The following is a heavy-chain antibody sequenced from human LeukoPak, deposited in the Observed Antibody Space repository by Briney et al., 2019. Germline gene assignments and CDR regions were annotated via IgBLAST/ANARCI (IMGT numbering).Heavy chain of an antibody. Sequence: SETLSLTCTVSGGSISSFYWSWIRQPPGKGLEWIGYIYYSGNTNYNPSLKNRVTISVDTSKNQFSLKLSSVTAADTAVYYCAAGYCSGGSRDCNFDYWGQGTLVTVSS. CDR1: GGSISSFY. D-gene: IGHD2-15*01. J-gene: IGHJ4*02. V-gene: IGHV4-59*08. CDR3: AAGYCSGGSRDCNFDY. CDR2: IYYSGNT.